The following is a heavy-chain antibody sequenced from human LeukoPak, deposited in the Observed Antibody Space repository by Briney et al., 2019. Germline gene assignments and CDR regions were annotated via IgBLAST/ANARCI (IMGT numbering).Heavy chain of an antibody. D-gene: IGHD3-10*01. CDR3: ARDTRLYSGSGSYFLDY. V-gene: IGHV3-33*01. Sequence: PGGSLRLSCAASGFTFRTYGMHWVRQAPGKGLEWVAVIWYDGSDKYYSDSVKGRFTISRDNSKNTLYLQMNSLRAEDTAVYYCARDTRLYSGSGSYFLDYWGQGTLVTVSS. J-gene: IGHJ4*02. CDR1: GFTFRTYG. CDR2: IWYDGSDK.